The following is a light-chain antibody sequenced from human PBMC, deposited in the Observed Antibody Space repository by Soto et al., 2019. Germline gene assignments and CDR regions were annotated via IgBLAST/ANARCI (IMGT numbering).Light chain of an antibody. Sequence: DIQMTQSPSTLSASVGDRITITCRASQNINTWLAWYQQKPGRAPKVLIYDASSLESGVPSRISGSGSGTEFILTISSLQFDDFASYYCHQYYGYPYTFGQRTKLEIK. CDR3: HQYYGYPYT. CDR2: DAS. J-gene: IGKJ2*01. V-gene: IGKV1-5*01. CDR1: QNINTW.